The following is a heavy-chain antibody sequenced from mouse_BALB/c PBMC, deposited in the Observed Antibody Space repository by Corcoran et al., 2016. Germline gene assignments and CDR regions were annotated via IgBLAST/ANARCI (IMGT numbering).Heavy chain of an antibody. CDR1: GFSLSTSGMG. V-gene: IGHV8-12*01. D-gene: IGHD2-4*01. CDR3: ARSYYDYDY. Sequence: QVTLKESGPGILQPSQTLRLTCSFSGFSLSTSGMGVSWIRQPSGKGLEWLAHIYWDDDKRYNPSLKSRLTISKDTSSNQVFLKITSVDTADTATYYCARSYYDYDYWGQGTTLTVSS. J-gene: IGHJ2*01. CDR2: IYWDDDK.